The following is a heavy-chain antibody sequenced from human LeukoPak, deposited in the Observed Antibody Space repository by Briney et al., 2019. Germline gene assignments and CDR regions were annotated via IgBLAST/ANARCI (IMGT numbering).Heavy chain of an antibody. J-gene: IGHJ3*02. D-gene: IGHD3-22*01. CDR2: ISGSDGST. CDR1: GFTFSTYA. CDR3: ARDRWYYYDSSDYYHDAFDI. V-gene: IGHV3-23*01. Sequence: GGSLRLSCVASGFTFSTYAMSWVRQAPGKGLEWVSAISGSDGSTYYADSVKGRFTISRDNSKNTLYLQMNSLIAEDTAVYYCARDRWYYYDSSDYYHDAFDIWGQGTMVTVSS.